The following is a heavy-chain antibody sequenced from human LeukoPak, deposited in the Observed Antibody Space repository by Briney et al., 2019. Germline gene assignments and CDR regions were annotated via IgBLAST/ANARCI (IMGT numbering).Heavy chain of an antibody. CDR3: AKEDSSGWYSNFQH. V-gene: IGHV3-30*02. CDR1: GFTFSSYV. CDR2: IRYDGSNK. Sequence: PGGSLRLSCAASGFTFSSYVMHWVRQAPGKGLEWVAFIRYDGSNKYYADSVKGRFTISRDNSKNTLYLQMNSLRAEDTAVYYCAKEDSSGWYSNFQHWGRGTLVTVSS. J-gene: IGHJ1*01. D-gene: IGHD6-19*01.